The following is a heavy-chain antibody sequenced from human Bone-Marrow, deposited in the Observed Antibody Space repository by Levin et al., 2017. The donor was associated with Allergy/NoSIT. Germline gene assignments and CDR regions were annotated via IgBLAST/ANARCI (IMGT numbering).Heavy chain of an antibody. D-gene: IGHD6-19*01. J-gene: IGHJ3*02. V-gene: IGHV3-64*01. CDR2: ISNIDGST. Sequence: PGGSLRLSCAASGINFKNSIIHWVRQAPGKGLEYVSAISNIDGSTYYANSVEDRFTISGDNSKNTVYLQMGSLRPEDTAVYFCAREGYTSGRAGAFDMWGLGTMVLVSS. CDR3: AREGYTSGRAGAFDM. CDR1: GINFKNSI.